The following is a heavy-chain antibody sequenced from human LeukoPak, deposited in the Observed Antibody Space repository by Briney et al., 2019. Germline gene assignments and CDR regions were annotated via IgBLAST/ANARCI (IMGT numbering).Heavy chain of an antibody. V-gene: IGHV3-15*01. CDR2: IKSKTGGGTT. Sequence: GGSLRLSCAASGFTFSDAWMTWVRQAPGKGLEWVGRIKSKTGGGTTDYAAPVKGRFTNSRDDSENTLYLQMSSLKTEDTAVYYCTRDISAVLYWGQGTLVTVSS. D-gene: IGHD1-14*01. CDR3: TRDISAVLY. J-gene: IGHJ4*02. CDR1: GFTFSDAW.